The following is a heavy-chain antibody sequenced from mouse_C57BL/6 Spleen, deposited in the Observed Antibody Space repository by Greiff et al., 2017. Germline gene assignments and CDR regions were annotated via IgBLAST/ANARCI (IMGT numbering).Heavy chain of an antibody. CDR2: IGPNSGGT. J-gene: IGHJ4*01. CDR1: GYTFTSYW. Sequence: QVQLQQPGAELVKPGASVKLSCKASGYTFTSYWMHWVKQRPGRGLEWMGRIGPNSGGTKYKEKFKSKVTLTVDKPSSTSYMQISSLTSEDSAVYYCARSDYSNYRAMDYWGQGTSVTVSS. V-gene: IGHV1-72*01. CDR3: ARSDYSNYRAMDY. D-gene: IGHD2-5*01.